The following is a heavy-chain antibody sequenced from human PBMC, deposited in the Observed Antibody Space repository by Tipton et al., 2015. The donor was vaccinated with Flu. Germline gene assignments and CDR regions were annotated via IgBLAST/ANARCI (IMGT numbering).Heavy chain of an antibody. J-gene: IGHJ5*02. V-gene: IGHV4-61*02. Sequence: TLSLTCTVSGGSINSGSYYWSWIRQPAGKGLEWIGRIYTSGSTNYNPSLKSRVTISVDTSKNQFSLKLSSVTAADTAAYYCARDLDSSGWYDNWFDPWGQGTLVTVSS. D-gene: IGHD6-19*01. CDR1: GGSINSGSYY. CDR2: IYTSGST. CDR3: ARDLDSSGWYDNWFDP.